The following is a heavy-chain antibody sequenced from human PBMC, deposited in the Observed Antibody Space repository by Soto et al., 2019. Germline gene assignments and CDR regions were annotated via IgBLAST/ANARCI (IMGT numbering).Heavy chain of an antibody. CDR1: GFTFSAYT. CDR3: AREAGSYKWNDGLMAV. D-gene: IGHD1-1*01. Sequence: EVQLVESGGGLVQPGGSLRLSCAASGFTFSAYTMNWVRQAPGKGLEWISSIDIGSKFMFYADSVTGRFTISRDNAKNSLYLQIGSLRAEDTAVYYCAREAGSYKWNDGLMAVWGQGTTVVVSS. CDR2: IDIGSKFM. J-gene: IGHJ6*01. V-gene: IGHV3-21*01.